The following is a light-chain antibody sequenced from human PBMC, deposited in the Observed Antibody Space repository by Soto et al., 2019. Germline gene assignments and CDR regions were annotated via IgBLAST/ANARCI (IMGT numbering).Light chain of an antibody. CDR3: DQYGRSAET. CDR1: QSVASNY. J-gene: IGKJ1*01. V-gene: IGKV3-20*01. CDR2: GAS. Sequence: DIVLTQSPGTLSLSPGERATLSCRATQSVASNYLAWYQQKPGQAPRLLLHGASSRATSVPDRLSGRGSGTDFTPTISRLEPEDFAVYYCDQYGRSAETFGQGTKVDIK.